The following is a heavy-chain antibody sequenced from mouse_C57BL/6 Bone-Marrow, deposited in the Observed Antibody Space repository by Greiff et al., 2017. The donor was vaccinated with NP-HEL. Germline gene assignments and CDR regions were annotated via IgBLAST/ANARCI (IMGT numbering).Heavy chain of an antibody. CDR3: ARQGYYGPYYAMDY. CDR1: GFTFSSYG. V-gene: IGHV5-6*02. J-gene: IGHJ4*01. Sequence: DVMLVESGGDLVKPGGSLKLSCAASGFTFSSYGMSWVRQTPDKRLEWVATISSGGSYTYYPDSVKGRFTISRDNAKNTLYLQMSSLKSEDTAMYYCARQGYYGPYYAMDYWGQGTSVTVSS. CDR2: ISSGGSYT. D-gene: IGHD1-1*01.